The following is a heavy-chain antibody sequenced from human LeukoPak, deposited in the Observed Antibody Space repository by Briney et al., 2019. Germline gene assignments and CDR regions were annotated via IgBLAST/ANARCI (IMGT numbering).Heavy chain of an antibody. V-gene: IGHV7-4-1*02. Sequence: ASVKVSCKASGYTFTSYAMNWVRQAPGQGLEWMGWINTHTGNPTYAQGFTGRFVFSLDTSVSTAHLQISSLKAEDTAVYYCARDAALRYFDWSYYYYYIDVWGKGTTVTVSS. D-gene: IGHD3-9*01. CDR1: GYTFTSYA. J-gene: IGHJ6*03. CDR3: ARDAALRYFDWSYYYYYIDV. CDR2: INTHTGNP.